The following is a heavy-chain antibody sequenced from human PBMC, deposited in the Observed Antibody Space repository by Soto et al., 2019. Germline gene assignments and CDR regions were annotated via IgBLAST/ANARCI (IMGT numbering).Heavy chain of an antibody. Sequence: SETLSLTCTVSGDSISSSNYYWGWIRQPPGKGLEWIGSIYYSGSTYYNPSLKSRVTMSADTSKNQFSLKLSSVTAAHTAVYYCARYHGAVPPGAYWGQGTLVTVSS. CDR1: GDSISSSNYY. CDR3: ARYHGAVPPGAY. J-gene: IGHJ4*02. D-gene: IGHD4-17*01. CDR2: IYYSGST. V-gene: IGHV4-39*01.